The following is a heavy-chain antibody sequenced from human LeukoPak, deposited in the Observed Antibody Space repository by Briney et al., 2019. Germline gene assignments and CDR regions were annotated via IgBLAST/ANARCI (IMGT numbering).Heavy chain of an antibody. J-gene: IGHJ3*02. CDR2: IYTSGST. Sequence: PSETLSLTCTVSGYSISSGSYYWSWIRQPAGKGLEWIGRIYTSGSTNYNPSLKSRVTISVDTSKNQFSLKLSSVTAADTAVYYCARGAYDSSGYKGNAFDIWGQGTMVTVSS. V-gene: IGHV4-61*02. CDR3: ARGAYDSSGYKGNAFDI. D-gene: IGHD3-22*01. CDR1: GYSISSGSYY.